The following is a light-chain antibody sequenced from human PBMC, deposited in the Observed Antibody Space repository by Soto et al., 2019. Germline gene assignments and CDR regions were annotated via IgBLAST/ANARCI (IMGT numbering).Light chain of an antibody. J-gene: IGLJ2*01. CDR3: SSYTSRSTPV. Sequence: QSALTQPASVSGSPGQSITISCTGTSSDVGSYNLVSWYQQHPGKAPKLMIYEVSNRPSGVSNRFSGSKSGNTASLTISGLQAEDEADYYCSSYTSRSTPVFGGGTKLTVL. CDR1: SSDVGSYNL. CDR2: EVS. V-gene: IGLV2-14*02.